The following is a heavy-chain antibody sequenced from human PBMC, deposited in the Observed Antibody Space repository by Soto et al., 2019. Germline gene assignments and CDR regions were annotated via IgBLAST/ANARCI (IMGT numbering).Heavy chain of an antibody. J-gene: IGHJ6*02. D-gene: IGHD6-13*01. CDR2: ISGSGGST. CDR3: AKGGSWYGLGYYGMDV. V-gene: IGHV3-23*01. CDR1: GFTFSSYA. Sequence: EVQLLESGGGLVQPGGSLRLSCAASGFTFSSYAMSWVRQAPGKGLEWVSAISGSGGSTYYADSVKGRFTISRDNSKNTLDLQMNRLRAEDTAVYYCAKGGSWYGLGYYGMDVWGQGTTVTVSS.